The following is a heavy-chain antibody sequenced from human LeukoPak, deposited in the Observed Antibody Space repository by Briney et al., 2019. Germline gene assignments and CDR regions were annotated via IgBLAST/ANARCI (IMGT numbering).Heavy chain of an antibody. V-gene: IGHV3-30-3*01. Sequence: GRSLRLSCAASGFTFSSYTMHWVRQAPGKGLEWVAVISYDGSNNYYADSVKGRFTISRDNSKITLYLQMNSLRPEDTAVYYCAREAGYYFDYWGQGTLVTVSS. CDR3: AREAGYYFDY. CDR1: GFTFSSYT. CDR2: ISYDGSNN. J-gene: IGHJ4*02.